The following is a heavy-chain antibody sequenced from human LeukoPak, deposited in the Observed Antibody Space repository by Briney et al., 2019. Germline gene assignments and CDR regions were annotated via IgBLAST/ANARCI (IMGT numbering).Heavy chain of an antibody. CDR2: ISGSGGST. D-gene: IGHD3-16*02. CDR1: GFTFSSYA. V-gene: IGHV3-23*01. Sequence: GGSLRLSCAASGFTFSSYAMSWVRQAPGKGLEWVSAISGSGGSTYYADSVKGRFTISRDNSKNTLYLQMNSLRAEDTAVYYCAMSPLRLGELSRDYWGQGTLVTVSS. CDR3: AMSPLRLGELSRDY. J-gene: IGHJ4*02.